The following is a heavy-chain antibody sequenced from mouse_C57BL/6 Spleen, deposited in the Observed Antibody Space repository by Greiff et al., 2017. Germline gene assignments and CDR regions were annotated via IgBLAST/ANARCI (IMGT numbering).Heavy chain of an antibody. Sequence: DVKLVESGGGLVKPGGSLKLSCAASGFTFSDYGMHWVRQAPEKGLEWVAYISSGSSTIYYADTVKGRFTISRDNAKNTLFLQMTSLRSEDTAMYYCASYDYDGFAYWGQGTLVTVSA. CDR1: GFTFSDYG. CDR2: ISSGSSTI. V-gene: IGHV5-17*01. D-gene: IGHD2-4*01. J-gene: IGHJ3*01. CDR3: ASYDYDGFAY.